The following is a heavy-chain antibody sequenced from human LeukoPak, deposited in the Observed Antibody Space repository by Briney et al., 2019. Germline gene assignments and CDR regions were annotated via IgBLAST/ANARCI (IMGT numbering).Heavy chain of an antibody. CDR1: GFTFSSYG. V-gene: IGHV4-34*01. Sequence: GSLRLSCAASGFTFSSYGMSWIRQPPGKGLEWIGEINHRGSTNYNPSLKSRVTISVDTSKNQFSLKLSSVTAADTAVYYCARSRGYSYGNYYYYYYMDVWGKGTTVTVSS. CDR2: INHRGST. CDR3: ARSRGYSYGNYYYYYYMDV. J-gene: IGHJ6*03. D-gene: IGHD5-18*01.